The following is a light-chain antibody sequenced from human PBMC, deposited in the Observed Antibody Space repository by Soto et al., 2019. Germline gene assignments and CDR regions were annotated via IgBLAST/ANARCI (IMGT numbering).Light chain of an antibody. CDR1: SSKIGGGY. Sequence: QSVLTQPPSASGTPGQRVTISCSGSSSKIGGGYIFWYQQFPGTAPKLLIYRNDQRPSGVPDRFSGSKSGASASLAISGLRSEDGADYHCARWGDGGEVVFGGGTQLPVL. CDR2: RND. CDR3: ARWGDGGEVV. J-gene: IGLJ2*01. V-gene: IGLV1-47*01.